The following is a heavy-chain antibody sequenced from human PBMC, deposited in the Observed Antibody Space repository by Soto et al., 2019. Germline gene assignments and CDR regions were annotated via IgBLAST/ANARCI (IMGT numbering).Heavy chain of an antibody. CDR2: IYHGAST. V-gene: IGHV4-30-2*01. CDR1: GGSISSGGYS. Sequence: QLQLQESGSGLVKPSQTLSLTCAVSGGSISSGGYSWTWIRQPPGKGLEWIGYIYHGASTYYNPSLKSRVPISVDRSKNPFSLKPSSVTAADTAVYYFARGPPFGYWGQGTLVTVSS. J-gene: IGHJ4*02. D-gene: IGHD3-10*01. CDR3: ARGPPFGY.